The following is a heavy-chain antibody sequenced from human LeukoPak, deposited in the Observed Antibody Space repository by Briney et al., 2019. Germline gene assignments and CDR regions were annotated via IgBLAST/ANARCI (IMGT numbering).Heavy chain of an antibody. D-gene: IGHD6-13*01. Sequence: SETLSLTCTVSGGSVSSGNYYWSWIRQPPGRGLEWIGFMSNSGHTDSNASLKSRVTISVDTSKNQFSLKLKSVTAADTAVYYCARVSVAGTGPDYWGQGTPVTVSS. CDR3: ARVSVAGTGPDY. CDR1: GGSVSSGNYY. V-gene: IGHV4-61*01. CDR2: MSNSGHT. J-gene: IGHJ4*02.